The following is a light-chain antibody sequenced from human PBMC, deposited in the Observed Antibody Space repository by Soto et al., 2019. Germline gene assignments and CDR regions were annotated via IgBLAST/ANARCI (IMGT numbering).Light chain of an antibody. V-gene: IGLV2-23*01. J-gene: IGLJ1*01. CDR1: SSDVGSYNL. CDR2: EGS. CDR3: CSYAGSSTLGV. Sequence: LTQPASVSGSPGQSITISCTGTSSDVGSYNLVSWYQQHPGKAPKLMIYEGSKRPSGVSNRFSGSKSGNTASLTISGLQAEDEADYYCCSYAGSSTLGVFGTGTKVNVL.